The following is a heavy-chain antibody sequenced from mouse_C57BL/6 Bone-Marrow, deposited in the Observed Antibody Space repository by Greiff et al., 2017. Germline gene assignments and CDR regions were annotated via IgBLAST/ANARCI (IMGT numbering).Heavy chain of an antibody. D-gene: IGHD4-1*02. J-gene: IGHJ2*01. Sequence: EVKLQESGAELVRPGASVKLSCTASGFNIKDDYMHWVKQRPEQGLEWIGWIDPENGDTEYASKFQGKATITADTSSNTAYLQLSSLTSEDTAVYYCTTSNWDFDYWGQGTTLTVSS. V-gene: IGHV14-4*01. CDR1: GFNIKDDY. CDR3: TTSNWDFDY. CDR2: IDPENGDT.